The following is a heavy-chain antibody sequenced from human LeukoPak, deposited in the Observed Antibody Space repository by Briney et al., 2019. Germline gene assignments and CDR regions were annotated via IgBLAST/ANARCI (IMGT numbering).Heavy chain of an antibody. CDR2: TYYRSTWYN. CDR3: ARRLTQYDCFDP. D-gene: IGHD2-2*01. Sequence: SQTLSLTCAISGDSFSSNSVTWNWIRQSPSRGLEWLGRTYYRSTWYNDYAVSVRGRITVNPDTSKNQFSLHLNSVTPEDTAVYYCARRLTQYDCFDPRGQGILVTVSS. J-gene: IGHJ5*02. V-gene: IGHV6-1*01. CDR1: GDSFSSNSVT.